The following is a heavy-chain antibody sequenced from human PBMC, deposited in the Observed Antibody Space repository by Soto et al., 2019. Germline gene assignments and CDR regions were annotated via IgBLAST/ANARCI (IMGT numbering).Heavy chain of an antibody. J-gene: IGHJ4*02. D-gene: IGHD6-13*01. CDR1: GFTFSSYA. CDR2: ISGSGGST. CDR3: AKGKGYRTPFSSWSIDY. Sequence: GGSLRLSCAASGFTFSSYAMSWVRQAPGKGLEWVSAISGSGGSTYYADSVKGRFTISRDNSKNTLYLQMNSLRAEDTAVYYCAKGKGYRTPFSSWSIDYWGQGTLVTVSS. V-gene: IGHV3-23*01.